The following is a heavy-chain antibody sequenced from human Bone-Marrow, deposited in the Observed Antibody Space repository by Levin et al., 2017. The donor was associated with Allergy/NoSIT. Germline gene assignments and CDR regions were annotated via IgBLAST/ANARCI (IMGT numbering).Heavy chain of an antibody. CDR2: IIPMYGIV. V-gene: IGHV1-69*10. J-gene: IGHJ6*02. D-gene: IGHD2-2*01. CDR1: GGTFSSYA. Sequence: SVKVSCKASGGTFSSYAISWVRQAPGQGLEWMGGIIPMYGIVNYAQKFQGRVTITADKSTGAAYMELSRLRSEDTAVYYCARGRWDTSTSTTFYHFYGLDVWGHGTTVTVSS. CDR3: ARGRWDTSTSTTFYHFYGLDV.